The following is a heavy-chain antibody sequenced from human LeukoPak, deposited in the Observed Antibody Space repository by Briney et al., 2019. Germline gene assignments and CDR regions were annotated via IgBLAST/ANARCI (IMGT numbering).Heavy chain of an antibody. Sequence: GGSLRLSCAVSGFTVSSNYMSWVRQAPGKGLEWVSVIYSGGSTYYADSVKGRFTISRDNSKNTLYLQMNSLRAEDTAVYYCASPYGGYDAFDIWGQGTMVTVSS. D-gene: IGHD4-17*01. V-gene: IGHV3-53*01. CDR1: GFTVSSNY. J-gene: IGHJ3*02. CDR3: ASPYGGYDAFDI. CDR2: IYSGGST.